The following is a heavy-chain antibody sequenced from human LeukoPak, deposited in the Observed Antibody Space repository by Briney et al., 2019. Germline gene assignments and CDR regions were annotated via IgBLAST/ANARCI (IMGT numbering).Heavy chain of an antibody. J-gene: IGHJ4*02. CDR3: ARGHRTRVDY. Sequence: SETLSLNCAVYGGSFSGYYGSWIRQPPGKGREWIGEINQSGSTNYNPSLKSRVTISVDTSTNQFSLKLSSVTAADTAVYYCARGHRTRVDYWGQGTLVTVSS. V-gene: IGHV4-34*01. D-gene: IGHD2-2*01. CDR1: GGSFSGYY. CDR2: INQSGST.